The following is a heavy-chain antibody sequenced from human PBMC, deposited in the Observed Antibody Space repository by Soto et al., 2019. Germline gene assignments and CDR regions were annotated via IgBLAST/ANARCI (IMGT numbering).Heavy chain of an antibody. CDR2: IIPILGIA. D-gene: IGHD2-2*01. V-gene: IGHV1-69*02. J-gene: IGHJ3*02. Sequence: QVQLVQSGAEVKKPGSSVKVSCTASGGTFSSYTISWVRQAPGQGLEWMGRIIPILGIANYAQKFQGRVTITAEKSARTADMEVSSLGSEDTDVEYCARSKVVPAALISAFDILCEGRMVTV. CDR1: GGTFSSYT. CDR3: ARSKVVPAALISAFDI.